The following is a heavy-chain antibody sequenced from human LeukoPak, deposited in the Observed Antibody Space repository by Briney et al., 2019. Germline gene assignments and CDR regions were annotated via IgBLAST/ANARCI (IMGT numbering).Heavy chain of an antibody. CDR3: ARVINWFDP. J-gene: IGHJ5*02. V-gene: IGHV4-59*01. CDR1: GGSISSYY. CDR2: IYYSGST. Sequence: PSETLSLTCTVSGGSISSYYWSWIRQPPGKGLEWIGYIYYSGSTNYNPSLKSRVTISVDTSENQFSLKLSSVTAADTAVYYCARVINWFDPWGQGTLVTVSS.